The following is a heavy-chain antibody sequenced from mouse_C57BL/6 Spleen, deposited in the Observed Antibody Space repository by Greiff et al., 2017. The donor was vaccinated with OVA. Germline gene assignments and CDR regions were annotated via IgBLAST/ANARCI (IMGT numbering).Heavy chain of an antibody. CDR2: IDPSDSYT. CDR3: ARSGGAQATIFDY. D-gene: IGHD3-2*02. J-gene: IGHJ2*01. CDR1: GYTFTSYW. Sequence: VQLQQPGAELVMPGASVKLSCKASGYTFTSYWMHWVKQRPGQGLEWIGEIDPSDSYTNYNQKFKGKSTLTVDKSSSTAYMQLSSLTSEDSAVYYCARSGGAQATIFDYWGQGTTLTVSS. V-gene: IGHV1-69*01.